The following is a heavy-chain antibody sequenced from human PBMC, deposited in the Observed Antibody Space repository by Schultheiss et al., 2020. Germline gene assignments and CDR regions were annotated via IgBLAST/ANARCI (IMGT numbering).Heavy chain of an antibody. D-gene: IGHD6-19*01. J-gene: IGHJ4*02. CDR3: AREFSAVAGVSPGY. Sequence: GESLKISCKASGYTFTNHYMDWVRQAPGQGLEWMGIINPSGGTTTYAQKFQGRVTMTTDTSTSTAYMELRSLRSDDTAVYYCAREFSAVAGVSPGYWGQGTLVTVSS. CDR2: INPSGGTT. V-gene: IGHV1-46*01. CDR1: GYTFTNHY.